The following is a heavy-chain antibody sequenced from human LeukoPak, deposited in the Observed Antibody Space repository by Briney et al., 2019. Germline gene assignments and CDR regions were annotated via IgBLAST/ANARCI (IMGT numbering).Heavy chain of an antibody. CDR3: ARGKQQLDYYYYGIDG. J-gene: IGHJ6*01. CDR1: GGSTSRYY. CDR2: ISYSGST. V-gene: IGHV4-59*01. D-gene: IGHD6-13*01. Sequence: SQTLSLTCTVSGGSTSRYYWSWSRQPPGKGLEWSGYISYSGSTKYNTSLKSRVTISVDTSKNQFSLKLSSVAAADTAVYCCARGKQQLDYYYYGIDGWGQGCTVTVSS.